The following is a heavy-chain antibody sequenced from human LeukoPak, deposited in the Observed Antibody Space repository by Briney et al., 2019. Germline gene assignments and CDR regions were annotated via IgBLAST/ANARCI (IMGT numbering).Heavy chain of an antibody. CDR2: ISYDGSNT. CDR3: ARVIIISVARWFDP. J-gene: IGHJ5*02. V-gene: IGHV3-33*01. Sequence: PGRSLRLSCAASGFTFSSYGMHWVRQAPGKGLEWVAVISYDGSNTYFADSVKGRFTISRDNSKNTLYLQMNSLRAEDTAVYYCARVIIISVARWFDPWGQGTLVTVSS. D-gene: IGHD3-16*02. CDR1: GFTFSSYG.